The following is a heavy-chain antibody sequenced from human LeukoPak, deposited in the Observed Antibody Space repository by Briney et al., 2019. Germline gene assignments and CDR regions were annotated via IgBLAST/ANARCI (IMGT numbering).Heavy chain of an antibody. J-gene: IGHJ4*02. CDR1: GFTFTRYW. V-gene: IGHV3-74*01. CDR2: VSPDGGRT. D-gene: IGHD3-10*01. Sequence: GGSLTLPCAASGFTFTRYWKLCVRQVPGKGLVWIAHVSPDGGRTDYADSVKGRFTVSRDNTNHILYLQMNRLTADDTAVYYCARVLSYFGSGSYPAYWGQGTLVTVSS. CDR3: ARVLSYFGSGSYPAY.